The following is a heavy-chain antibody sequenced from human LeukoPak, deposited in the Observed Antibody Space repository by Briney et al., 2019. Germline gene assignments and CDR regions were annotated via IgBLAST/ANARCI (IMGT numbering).Heavy chain of an antibody. Sequence: GGSLRLSCAASGFAFSSYHMSWVRQAPGKGLEWVSYISSSSGTIYYADSVKGRFTTSRDDATNSLYLQMDSLRAEDTAVYYCARDRGYYVFDYWGQGTLVTVSS. D-gene: IGHD3-22*01. V-gene: IGHV3-48*01. CDR3: ARDRGYYVFDY. CDR1: GFAFSSYH. J-gene: IGHJ4*02. CDR2: ISSSSGTI.